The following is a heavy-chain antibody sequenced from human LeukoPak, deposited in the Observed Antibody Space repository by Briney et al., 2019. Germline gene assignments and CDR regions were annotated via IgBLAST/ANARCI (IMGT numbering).Heavy chain of an antibody. CDR2: ISSSGSTI. J-gene: IGHJ4*02. CDR1: GFTFSDYY. D-gene: IGHD4-23*01. CDR3: ASPPHYGGSDYFDY. Sequence: PGGSLRLSCAASGFTFSDYYMSWIRQAPGKGLEWVSYISSSGSTIYYADSVKGRFTISRDNAKNSLYLQMNSLRAEDTAVYYCASPPHYGGSDYFDYWGQGTLVTVSS. V-gene: IGHV3-11*01.